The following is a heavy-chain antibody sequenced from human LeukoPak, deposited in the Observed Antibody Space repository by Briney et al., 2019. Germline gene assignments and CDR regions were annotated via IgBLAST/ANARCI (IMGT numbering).Heavy chain of an antibody. CDR2: INGSDGST. CDR1: GFTFSSYA. V-gene: IGHV3-23*01. Sequence: RGPVRLSCAASGFTFSSYAMSWVRQAPGKGLEWVSAINGSDGSTYYADSVKARFTTSRDNSKNTLYLQMNSLRAEDTAVYYCAKDAPQAGEQWLVGEFDYWGQG. D-gene: IGHD6-19*01. J-gene: IGHJ4*02. CDR3: AKDAPQAGEQWLVGEFDY.